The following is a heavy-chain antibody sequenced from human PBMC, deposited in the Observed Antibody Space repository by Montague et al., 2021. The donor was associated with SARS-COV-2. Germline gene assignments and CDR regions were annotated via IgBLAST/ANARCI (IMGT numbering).Heavy chain of an antibody. J-gene: IGHJ4*02. Sequence: SETLSLTCTVTGGPISGSSDYWGWIHQSPGKGLEWIASVDYSGNTYYXXSLKSRLTISVDTSKNQFSLKLNSVTAADTALYYCARREYSYGWGDWGQGTLVTVSS. CDR2: VDYSGNT. V-gene: IGHV4-39*01. D-gene: IGHD5-18*01. CDR1: GGPISGSSDY. CDR3: ARREYSYGWGD.